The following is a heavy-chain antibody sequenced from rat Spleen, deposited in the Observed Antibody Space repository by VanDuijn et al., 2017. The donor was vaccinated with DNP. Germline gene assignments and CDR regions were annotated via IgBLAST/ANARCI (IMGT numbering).Heavy chain of an antibody. J-gene: IGHJ4*01. V-gene: IGHV5-7*01. CDR3: VSFNWPAP. CDR2: VSYDGSRT. Sequence: EVQLVESGGGLVQPGRSLKLSCAASEFTLSKSDVAWVRQAPKKGLEWVATVSYDGSRTYYRDSVKGRFTVSRDNAENTVYLQMNSLRSEDTASYYCVSFNWPAPWGQGTSVTVSS. CDR1: EFTLSKSD. D-gene: IGHD1-3*01.